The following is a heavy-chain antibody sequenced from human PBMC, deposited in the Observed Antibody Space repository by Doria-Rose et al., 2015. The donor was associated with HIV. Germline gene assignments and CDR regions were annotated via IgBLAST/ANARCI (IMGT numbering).Heavy chain of an antibody. CDR1: GVSLSSPGMG. V-gene: IGHV2-26*01. D-gene: IGHD6-13*01. CDR3: ARIKSSRWYHKYYFDF. Sequence: QVQLVQSGPVLVKPTETLTLTCTVSGVSLSSPGMGVSWIRPPPGKALELLANIFSDDEGSYKTSLKSRLTISRGTSKSQVVLTMTDMDPVDTATYYCARIKSSRWYHKYYFDFWGQGTLVIVSA. CDR2: IFSDDEG. J-gene: IGHJ4*02.